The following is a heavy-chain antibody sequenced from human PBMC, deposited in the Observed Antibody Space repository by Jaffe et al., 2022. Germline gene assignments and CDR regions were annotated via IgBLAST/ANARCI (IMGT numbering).Heavy chain of an antibody. V-gene: IGHV3-72*01. J-gene: IGHJ4*02. CDR1: GFTFSDHY. CDR2: TRNKANSYTT. CDR3: ARVQDFWSGYFDY. D-gene: IGHD3-3*01. Sequence: EVQLVESGGGLVQPGGSLRLSCAASGFTFSDHYMDWVRQAPGKGLEWVGRTRNKANSYTTEYAASVKGRFTISRDDSKNSLYLQMNSLKTEDTAVYYCARVQDFWSGYFDYWGQGTLVTVSS.